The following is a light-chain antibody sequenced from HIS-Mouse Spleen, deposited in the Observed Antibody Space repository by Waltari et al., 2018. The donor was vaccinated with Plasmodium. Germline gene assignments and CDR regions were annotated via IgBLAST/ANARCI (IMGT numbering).Light chain of an antibody. CDR2: EGS. Sequence: QSALTQPASVSGFPGQSITIPCTGTSRYVGSYNLVSWYQQPPGKAPKLMIYEGSKRPSGVSNRFSGSKSGNTASLTISGLQAEDEADYYCCSYAGSSTLVFGGGTKLTVL. CDR1: SRYVGSYNL. CDR3: CSYAGSSTLV. J-gene: IGLJ2*01. V-gene: IGLV2-23*01.